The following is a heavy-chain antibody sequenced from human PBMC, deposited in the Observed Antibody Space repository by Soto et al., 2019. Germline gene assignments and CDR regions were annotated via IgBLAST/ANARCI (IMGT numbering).Heavy chain of an antibody. CDR3: ARVGPRHSSSLYFDY. CDR1: GFTFSDYY. D-gene: IGHD6-6*01. CDR2: ISSSGSNI. V-gene: IGHV3-11*01. Sequence: GGSLRLSCAASGFTFSDYYMSWIRQAPGKGLEWVSYISSSGSNIYYADSVKGRFTISRDNAKNSLYLQMNSLRAEDTAVYYCARVGPRHSSSLYFDYWGQGTMVTVSS. J-gene: IGHJ4*02.